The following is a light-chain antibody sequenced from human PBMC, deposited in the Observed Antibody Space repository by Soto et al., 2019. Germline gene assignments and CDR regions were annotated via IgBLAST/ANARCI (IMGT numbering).Light chain of an antibody. V-gene: IGKV3-11*01. CDR1: PSVTSN. CDR2: DAS. Sequence: EIVMTQSPATLSLSPGERATLSCRASPSVTSNLAWYQQALGQAPRLLIYDASNRATGIPARFSGSGSGTDFTLTISSLEPEDFAVYYCQQRSNWPPTFGQGTRLEI. J-gene: IGKJ5*01. CDR3: QQRSNWPPT.